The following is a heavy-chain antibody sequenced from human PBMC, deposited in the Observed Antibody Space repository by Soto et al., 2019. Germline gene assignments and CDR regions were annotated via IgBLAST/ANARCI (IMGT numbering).Heavy chain of an antibody. Sequence: QVQLQQSGPGLVKPSQTLSLTCDISGDSVSSNSAAGNWLRQSPSRGLASLGRTCYRSKWYNDYAVSVTSRLTTNPDTSKNQSSLQINSSPPEDTALYSFASTDRSSFGFDYWGQGALVTGSS. D-gene: IGHD3-22*01. J-gene: IGHJ4*02. CDR1: GDSVSSNSAA. CDR2: TCYRSKWYN. V-gene: IGHV6-1*01. CDR3: ASTDRSSFGFDY.